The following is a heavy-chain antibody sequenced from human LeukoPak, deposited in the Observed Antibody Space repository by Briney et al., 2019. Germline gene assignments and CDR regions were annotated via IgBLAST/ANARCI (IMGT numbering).Heavy chain of an antibody. V-gene: IGHV4-59*11. Sequence: SETLSLTCTVSGGSISSHYWSWIRQPPGKGLEWIGYIYYSGSTSYNPSLKSRVTISVDTSKNQFSLKLSSVTAADTAVYYCAGEGYDFWSGEIYYYYMDVWGKGTTVTVSS. CDR3: AGEGYDFWSGEIYYYYMDV. CDR1: GGSISSHY. CDR2: IYYSGST. J-gene: IGHJ6*03. D-gene: IGHD3-3*01.